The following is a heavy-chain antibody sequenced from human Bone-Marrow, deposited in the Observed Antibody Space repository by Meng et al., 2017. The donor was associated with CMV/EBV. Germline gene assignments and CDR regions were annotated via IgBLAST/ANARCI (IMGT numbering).Heavy chain of an antibody. V-gene: IGHV1-8*01. CDR2: MNPNSGNT. CDR1: GGTFSRNT. Sequence: ASVKVSCKASGGTFSRNTFNWVRQATGQGLEWMGWMNPNSGNTGYAQKFQGRVTMTRNTSISTAYMELSSLRSEDTAVYYCARGIGYCSSTSCYTEYYYYGMDVWGQGTTVTVSS. D-gene: IGHD2-2*02. CDR3: ARGIGYCSSTSCYTEYYYYGMDV. J-gene: IGHJ6*02.